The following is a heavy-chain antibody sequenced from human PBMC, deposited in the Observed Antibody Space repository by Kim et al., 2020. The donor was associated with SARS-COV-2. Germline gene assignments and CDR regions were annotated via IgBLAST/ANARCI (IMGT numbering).Heavy chain of an antibody. V-gene: IGHV3-53*01. CDR1: GFTVRSNF. CDR2: IYRDGTI. CDR3: ARWDGRSYDY. J-gene: IGHJ4*02. Sequence: GGSLRLSCAVSGFTVRSNFMSWVRQAPGKGLEWVAMIYRDGTIYYADSVKGRFTLSSDSHKNMLYLQMNSLRAEDTAGYYCARWDGRSYDYWRQGTLGT. D-gene: IGHD1-26*01.